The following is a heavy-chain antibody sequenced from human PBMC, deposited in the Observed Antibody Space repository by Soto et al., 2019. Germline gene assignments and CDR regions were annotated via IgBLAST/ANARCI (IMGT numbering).Heavy chain of an antibody. CDR3: AKARGYCTNGVCGDNWFDP. Sequence: GGSLRLSCAASGFTFDDYAMHWVRQAPGKGLEWVSGISWNSGSIGYADSVKGRFTISRDNAKNSLYLQMNSLRAEDTALYYCAKARGYCTNGVCGDNWFDPWGQGTLVTVSS. J-gene: IGHJ5*02. CDR1: GFTFDDYA. D-gene: IGHD2-8*01. CDR2: ISWNSGSI. V-gene: IGHV3-9*01.